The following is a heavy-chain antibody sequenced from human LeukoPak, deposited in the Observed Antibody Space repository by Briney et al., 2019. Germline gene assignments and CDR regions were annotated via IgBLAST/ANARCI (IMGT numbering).Heavy chain of an antibody. V-gene: IGHV1-2*04. CDR1: GYTFTGYY. CDR2: INPNSGGT. Sequence: ASVKVSCKASGYTFTGYYMHWVRQAPGQGLEWMGWINPNSGGTNYAQKFQGWVTMTRDTSISTAYVELSRLRSDNTAVYYCARADLLNAYDYWGQGTLVTVSS. CDR3: ARADLLNAYDY. J-gene: IGHJ4*02.